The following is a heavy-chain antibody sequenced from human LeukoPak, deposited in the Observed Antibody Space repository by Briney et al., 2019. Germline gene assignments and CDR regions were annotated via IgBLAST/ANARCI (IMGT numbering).Heavy chain of an antibody. CDR3: ARGLDWPYYYYMDV. CDR2: IYYSGST. CDR1: GGSINSSYYY. D-gene: IGHD3-9*01. J-gene: IGHJ6*03. Sequence: SETLSLTCTVSGGSINSSYYYWGWIRQPPGKGLEWIGYIYYSGSTNYNPSLKSRVTISVDTSKNQFSLKLSSVTAADTAVYYCARGLDWPYYYYMDVWGKGTTVTVSS. V-gene: IGHV4-61*05.